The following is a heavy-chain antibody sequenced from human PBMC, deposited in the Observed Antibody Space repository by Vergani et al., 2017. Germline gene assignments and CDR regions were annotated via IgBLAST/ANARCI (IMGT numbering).Heavy chain of an antibody. V-gene: IGHV4-31*03. Sequence: QVQLQESGPGLVKPSQTLSLTCTVSGGSISSGGYYWSWIRQQPGKGLEWIGYIYYSGSTYYNPSLKSRVTISVDTSKNQFSLKLSSVTAADTAVYYCARVRGYSGYAAYYYYYYMDVWGKGTTVTVSS. CDR1: GGSISSGGYY. J-gene: IGHJ6*03. CDR2: IYYSGST. CDR3: ARVRGYSGYAAYYYYYYMDV. D-gene: IGHD5-12*01.